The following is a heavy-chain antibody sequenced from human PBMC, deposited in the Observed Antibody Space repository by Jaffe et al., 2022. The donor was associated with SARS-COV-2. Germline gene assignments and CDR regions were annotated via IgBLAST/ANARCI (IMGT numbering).Heavy chain of an antibody. V-gene: IGHV3-53*01. J-gene: IGHJ6*02. D-gene: IGHD2-2*01. Sequence: EVQLVESGGGLIQPGGSLRLSCAASGFSVSSSFMTWVRQAPGKGLEWVSVIYTGGNTYYADSVKGRFTVSRDNSKNTLSLQLNSLRDEDTAVYYCVRVPSGGYHYGMDVWGQGTTVTVFS. CDR3: VRVPSGGYHYGMDV. CDR1: GFSVSSSF. CDR2: IYTGGNT.